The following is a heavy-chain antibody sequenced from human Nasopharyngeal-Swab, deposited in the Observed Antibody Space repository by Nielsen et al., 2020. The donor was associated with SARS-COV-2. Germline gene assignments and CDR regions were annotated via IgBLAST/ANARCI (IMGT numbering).Heavy chain of an antibody. V-gene: IGHV6-1*01. D-gene: IGHD2-2*01. J-gene: IGHJ6*02. CDR3: AREVSIVVVPADYYGMDV. CDR1: GVSVSSNSAA. Sequence: SCAISGVSVSSNSAAWDCISQSPSRGLEWLGRTYYRSKWYNDYAVSVKSRITINPDTSKNQFSLQLNSVTPEDTAVYYCAREVSIVVVPADYYGMDVWGQGTTVTVSS. CDR2: TYYRSKWYN.